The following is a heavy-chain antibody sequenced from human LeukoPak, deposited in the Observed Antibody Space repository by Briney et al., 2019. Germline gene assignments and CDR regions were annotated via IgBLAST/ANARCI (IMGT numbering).Heavy chain of an antibody. D-gene: IGHD3-22*01. CDR1: GFTFSTYS. CDR3: AKGIVTYYDSSGFDY. CDR2: ISSSSNTI. V-gene: IGHV3-48*01. Sequence: GGSLRLSCAASGFTFSTYSMTWVRQAPGKGLEWVSYISSSSNTIYYADSVKGRFTISRDNAKNSLYLQMNSLRAEDTAVYYCAKGIVTYYDSSGFDYWGQGTLVTVSS. J-gene: IGHJ4*02.